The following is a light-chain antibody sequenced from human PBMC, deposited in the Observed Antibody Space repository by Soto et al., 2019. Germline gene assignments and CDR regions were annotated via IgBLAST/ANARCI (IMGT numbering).Light chain of an antibody. J-gene: IGKJ2*01. CDR2: GAS. V-gene: IGKV3-20*01. CDR1: QSVSSSY. CDR3: QQYGSSPPYT. Sequence: EIVLTQPPGTLSLSPGERATLSGRASQSVSSSYLAWYQQKPGQAPRLLIYGASSRATGIPDRFSGSGSGTDFTLTISRLEPEDFAVYYCQQYGSSPPYTFGQGTKLEIK.